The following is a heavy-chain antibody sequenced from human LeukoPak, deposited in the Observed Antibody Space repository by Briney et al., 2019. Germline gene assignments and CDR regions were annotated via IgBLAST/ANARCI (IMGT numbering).Heavy chain of an antibody. CDR3: ARVREYYGSGGWFDP. V-gene: IGHV1-2*02. D-gene: IGHD3-10*01. CDR2: INPDSGGT. J-gene: IGHJ5*02. CDR1: GYTFTGLY. Sequence: GASVKVSCKASGYTFTGLYIHWVRQAPGQGLEWMGWINPDSGGTNYAQKFQGRVTMTRDTSIGTAYLELSRLRSDDTAVYYCARVREYYGSGGWFDPWGQGTLVTVSS.